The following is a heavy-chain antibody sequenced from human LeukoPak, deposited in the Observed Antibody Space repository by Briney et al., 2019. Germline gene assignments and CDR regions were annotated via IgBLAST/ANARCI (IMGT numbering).Heavy chain of an antibody. V-gene: IGHV1-3*01. CDR3: ARDAYYYGSGSPSGFDY. CDR2: INAGNGNT. J-gene: IGHJ4*02. D-gene: IGHD3-10*01. Sequence: ASMKVSCKASGYTFTSYAMHWVRQAPGQRLEWMGWINAGNGNTKYSQKFQGRVTITRDTSASTAYMELSSLRSEDTAVYYCARDAYYYGSGSPSGFDYWGQGTLVTVSS. CDR1: GYTFTSYA.